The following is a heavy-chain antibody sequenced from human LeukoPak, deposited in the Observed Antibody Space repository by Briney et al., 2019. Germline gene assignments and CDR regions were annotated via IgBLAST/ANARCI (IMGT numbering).Heavy chain of an antibody. CDR2: IYSGGST. V-gene: IGHV3-66*01. CDR1: GFTVSSNY. J-gene: IGHJ4*02. D-gene: IGHD3-10*01. Sequence: GGSLRLSCAASGFTVSSNYMSWVRQAPGKGLEWASVIYSGGSTYYADSVKGRFTISRDNSKNTLYLQMNSLRAEDTAVYYCARDSHYGSGNSGYWGQGTLVTVSS. CDR3: ARDSHYGSGNSGY.